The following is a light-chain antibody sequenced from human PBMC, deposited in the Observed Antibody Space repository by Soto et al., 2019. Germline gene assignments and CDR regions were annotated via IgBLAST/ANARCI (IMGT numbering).Light chain of an antibody. Sequence: EIVMTQSPATLSVSPGEDVTLSCRASQSVPSRIAWYQQKPGQAPSLLIYGASTRATGVPDRFSGTGSGTEFTLTISSLKSEDYAVYXXXXXXXXXXITFGQGTRLEIK. CDR1: QSVPSR. J-gene: IGKJ5*01. CDR2: GAS. V-gene: IGKV3-15*01. CDR3: XXXXXXXXIT.